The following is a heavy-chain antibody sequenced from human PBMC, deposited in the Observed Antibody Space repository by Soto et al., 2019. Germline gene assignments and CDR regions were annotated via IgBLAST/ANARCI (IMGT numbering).Heavy chain of an antibody. CDR2: IIPIFGTA. J-gene: IGHJ4*02. V-gene: IGHV1-69*13. D-gene: IGHD6-19*01. CDR1: GGTFSSYA. CDR3: ARSYSSGWYVPHFDY. Sequence: GASVKVSCKASGGTFSSYAISWVRQAPGQGLEWMGGIIPIFGTANYAQKFQGRVTITADESTSTAYMELSSLRSEDTAVYYCARSYSSGWYVPHFDYWGQGTLVTVSS.